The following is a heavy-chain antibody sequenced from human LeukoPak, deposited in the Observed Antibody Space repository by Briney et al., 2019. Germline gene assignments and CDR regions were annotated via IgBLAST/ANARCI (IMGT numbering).Heavy chain of an antibody. D-gene: IGHD6-19*01. J-gene: IGHJ4*02. V-gene: IGHV1-18*01. CDR3: ARYSGWSLKYFDY. CDR1: GFTFIGYY. CDR2: INVYNDNT. Sequence: ASVKVSCKASGFTFIGYYLNWLRQAPGQGLEWIGWINVYNDNTNYAPKLQGRVTLTTDTSTSTAYMELNSLTSDDTAVYYCARYSGWSLKYFDYWGQGTLVTVSS.